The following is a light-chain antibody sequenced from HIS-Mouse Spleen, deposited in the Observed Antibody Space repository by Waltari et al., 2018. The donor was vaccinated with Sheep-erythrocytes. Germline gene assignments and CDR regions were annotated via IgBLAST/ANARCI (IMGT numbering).Light chain of an antibody. V-gene: IGKV3-20*01. J-gene: IGKJ1*01. CDR2: GAS. CDR1: QSVSSGY. Sequence: EIVLTQSPGTLSLSPGERATLSCRASQSVSSGYLAWYQQKPGQAPRHLIYGASSRATGIPDRFSGSGSGTDLTLTISRLEPEDFAVYYCQQYGSSPWTFGQGTKVEIK. CDR3: QQYGSSPWT.